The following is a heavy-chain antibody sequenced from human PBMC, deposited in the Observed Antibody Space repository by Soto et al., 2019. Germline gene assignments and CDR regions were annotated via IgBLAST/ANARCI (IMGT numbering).Heavy chain of an antibody. CDR3: ASPLSGATRHYYGMDV. J-gene: IGHJ6*02. CDR1: GGTFSSYA. Sequence: SCKASGGTFSSYAISWVRQAPGQGLEWMGGIIPIFGTANYAQKFQGRVTITADESTSTAYMELSSLRSEDTAVYYCASPLSGATRHYYGMDVWGQGTTVTVS. CDR2: IIPIFGTA. V-gene: IGHV1-69*01. D-gene: IGHD1-26*01.